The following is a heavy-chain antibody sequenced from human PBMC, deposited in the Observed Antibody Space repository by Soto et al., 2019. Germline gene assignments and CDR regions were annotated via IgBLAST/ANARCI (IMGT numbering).Heavy chain of an antibody. CDR1: GFTFSSYW. Sequence: GGSLRLSCAASGFTFSSYWMNWVRQAPGKGLEWVANIKQDGSEKYYVDSVKGRFTISRDNAKNSLYLQMNSLRAEDTAVYYCASTDYYDSSGYPGHAFDIWGQGTMVTVSS. D-gene: IGHD3-22*01. CDR2: IKQDGSEK. J-gene: IGHJ3*02. V-gene: IGHV3-7*03. CDR3: ASTDYYDSSGYPGHAFDI.